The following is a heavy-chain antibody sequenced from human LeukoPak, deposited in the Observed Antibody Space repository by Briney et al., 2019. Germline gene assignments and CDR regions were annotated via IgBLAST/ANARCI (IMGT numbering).Heavy chain of an antibody. D-gene: IGHD5-18*01. CDR1: GGSISGYY. V-gene: IGHV4-59*01. CDR2: IYYSGRT. J-gene: IGHJ6*02. CDR3: ARAPGDTSMVNQRDHYYYYAMDV. Sequence: PSETLSLTCTVSGGSISGYYWSWIRQPPGKGLEWIGYIYYSGRTNYNPSLKSRVTISIDTSKNQFSLKLSSVTAADTAVYYCARAPGDTSMVNQRDHYYYYAMDVWGQGTTVIVSS.